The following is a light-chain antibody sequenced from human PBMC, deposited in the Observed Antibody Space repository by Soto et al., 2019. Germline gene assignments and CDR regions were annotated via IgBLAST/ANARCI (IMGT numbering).Light chain of an antibody. Sequence: QSALTQPASVSGSPGQSITIFCHGTRSDVGGYIYVSWYQQHPGKAPKLIIYDVINRPSGVSNRFSGSKSGNSASLTISGLQAEDEADYYCSSYTSSSTYVVFGGGTKVTVL. CDR2: DVI. CDR3: SSYTSSSTYVV. V-gene: IGLV2-14*03. CDR1: RSDVGGYIY. J-gene: IGLJ2*01.